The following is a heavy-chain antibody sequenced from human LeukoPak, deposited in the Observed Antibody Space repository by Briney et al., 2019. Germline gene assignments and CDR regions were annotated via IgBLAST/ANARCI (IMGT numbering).Heavy chain of an antibody. Sequence: SETLSLTCTVSGGSISNYYWSWIRQPPGKGLEWIGCMHSSGSTTYNLSLKSRLTLSIDTSKNQLSLKMRSVTTADTAVYYCARDIRIVGATLYFDYWGQGTLVTVSS. D-gene: IGHD1-26*01. CDR3: ARDIRIVGATLYFDY. CDR1: GGSISNYY. CDR2: MHSSGST. J-gene: IGHJ4*02. V-gene: IGHV4-59*01.